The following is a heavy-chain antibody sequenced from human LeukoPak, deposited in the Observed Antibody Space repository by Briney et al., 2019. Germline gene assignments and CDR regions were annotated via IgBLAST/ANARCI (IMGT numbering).Heavy chain of an antibody. CDR1: GFTFSSYA. CDR2: ISGSGGST. V-gene: IGHV3-23*01. CDR3: AKAPVGYCSGGSCYWDY. J-gene: IGHJ4*02. Sequence: PGGSLRLSCAASGFTFSSYAMSWVRQAPGKGLEWVSAISGSGGSTYYADSVKGRFTISRDNSKNTLDLQMNSLRAEDTAVYYCAKAPVGYCSGGSCYWDYWGQGTLVTVSS. D-gene: IGHD2-15*01.